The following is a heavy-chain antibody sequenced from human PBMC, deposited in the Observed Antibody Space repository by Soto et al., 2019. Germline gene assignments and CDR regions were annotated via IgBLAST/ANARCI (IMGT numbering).Heavy chain of an antibody. CDR3: ARSVVVVVAALIRQFDY. CDR1: GGSFSGYY. Sequence: SETLSLTCAVYGGSFSGYYWSWIRQPPGKGLEWIGEINHSGSTNYNPSLKSRVTISVDTSKNQFSLKLSSVTAADTAVYYCARSVVVVVAALIRQFDYWGQGSLVTVSS. V-gene: IGHV4-34*01. CDR2: INHSGST. D-gene: IGHD2-15*01. J-gene: IGHJ4*02.